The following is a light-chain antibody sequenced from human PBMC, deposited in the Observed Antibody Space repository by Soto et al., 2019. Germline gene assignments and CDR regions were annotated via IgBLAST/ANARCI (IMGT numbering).Light chain of an antibody. Sequence: DIPVTQSPSSLSASVGDRVTITCQASQDISDYLNWYQQKPGKAPKLLIYDASNLETGVPSRFTGSGSGTDFTFTITSLQPEDFATYYCQRYDTFPLTFGGGTKVEIK. J-gene: IGKJ4*01. CDR3: QRYDTFPLT. CDR1: QDISDY. V-gene: IGKV1-33*01. CDR2: DAS.